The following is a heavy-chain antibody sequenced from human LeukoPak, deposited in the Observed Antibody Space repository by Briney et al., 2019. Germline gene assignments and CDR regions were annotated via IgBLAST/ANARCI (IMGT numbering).Heavy chain of an antibody. J-gene: IGHJ4*02. D-gene: IGHD3-3*01. CDR2: ISSSGNTK. CDR1: GFTFSRYE. CDR3: GRESGTTGGYHFDL. Sequence: PGGSQRLSCAASGFTFSRYEMNWVRQAPGKGLEWVSYISSSGNTKDYADSVKGRFTISRENGKNSFYLQMKSLRAGDTAVYYCGRESGTTGGYHFDLWGQGTLVTVSS. V-gene: IGHV3-48*03.